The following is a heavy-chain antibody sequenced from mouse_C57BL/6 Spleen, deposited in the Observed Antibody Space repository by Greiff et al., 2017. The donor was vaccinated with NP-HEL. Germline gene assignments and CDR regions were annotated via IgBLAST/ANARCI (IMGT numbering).Heavy chain of an antibody. CDR1: GFTFSDYG. V-gene: IGHV5-17*01. CDR3: ARPGYGNWFAY. CDR2: ISSGSSTI. Sequence: EVQLVESGGGLVKPGGSLKLSCAASGFTFSDYGMHWVRQAPEKGLEWVAYISSGSSTIYYADTVKGRFTISRDNAKNTLFLQMTSLRSEDTAMYYCARPGYGNWFAYWGQGTLVTVSA. D-gene: IGHD2-10*02. J-gene: IGHJ3*01.